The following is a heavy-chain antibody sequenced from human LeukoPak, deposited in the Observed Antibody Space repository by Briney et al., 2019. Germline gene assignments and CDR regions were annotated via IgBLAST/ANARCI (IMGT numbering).Heavy chain of an antibody. V-gene: IGHV1-18*01. CDR2: ISVFNSDT. J-gene: IGHJ6*03. Sequence: VASVKVSCKASGYRFSRYVISWVRQAPGQGLEWMGWISVFNSDTKYLQKLKGRVSVTADTSTDTAYLELRSLKSDDTGVYYCARAHGYYYYMDVWGKGTTVTVSS. CDR3: ARAHGYYYYMDV. CDR1: GYRFSRYV.